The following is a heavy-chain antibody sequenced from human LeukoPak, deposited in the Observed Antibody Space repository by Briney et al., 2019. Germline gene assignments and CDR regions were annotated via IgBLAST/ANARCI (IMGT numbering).Heavy chain of an antibody. V-gene: IGHV3-66*01. CDR3: ARDPPMTTDFALDV. J-gene: IGHJ6*02. Sequence: GGSLRLSCAASGFTVGSNYMSWVRQAPGKGLEWVSFIYTTGRTYYADSVKGRFTISRDDSKNTVFLQMNSLRAEDTAVYYCARDPPMTTDFALDVWGQGTTVTVSS. CDR1: GFTVGSNY. CDR2: IYTTGRT. D-gene: IGHD4-11*01.